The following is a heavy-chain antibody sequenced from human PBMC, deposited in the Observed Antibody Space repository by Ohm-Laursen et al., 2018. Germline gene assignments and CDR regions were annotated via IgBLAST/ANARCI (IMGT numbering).Heavy chain of an antibody. V-gene: IGHV3-74*01. CDR3: VAYTSGWWD. CDR2: INTDGSST. D-gene: IGHD6-19*01. J-gene: IGHJ4*02. Sequence: SLRLSCAASGFTFSSYWMHWVRQAPGKGLVCVSRINTDGSSTTYADSVKGRFTISRDNAKNTLYLQMNSLRLEDTAVYYCVAYTSGWWDWGQGTLVTVSS. CDR1: GFTFSSYW.